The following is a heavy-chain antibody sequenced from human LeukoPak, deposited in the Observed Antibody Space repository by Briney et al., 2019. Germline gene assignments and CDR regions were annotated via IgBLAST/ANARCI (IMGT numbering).Heavy chain of an antibody. J-gene: IGHJ4*02. Sequence: SQTLSLTCAVSGGSISSGGYSWSWIRQPPGKGLEWIGSIYHTASTYYNPSLKSRLTISVDRSMNQFSLKLSSVTAADTAVYYCAREGGSGSIDYWGQGTLVTVSS. V-gene: IGHV4-30-2*01. CDR1: GGSISSGGYS. CDR2: IYHTAST. CDR3: AREGGSGSIDY. D-gene: IGHD3-10*01.